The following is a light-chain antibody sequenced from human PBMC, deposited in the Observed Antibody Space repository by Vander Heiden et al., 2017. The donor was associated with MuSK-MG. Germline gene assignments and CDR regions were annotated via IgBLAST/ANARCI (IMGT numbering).Light chain of an antibody. J-gene: IGKJ5*01. Sequence: SLPPVSRATLSCRASQTLSVAFIAWYQLKPGQAPRLLVHGQSSRASDIPDRFSARGSGTDFTLTISRLEPEDFAVYYCQQYGRSPITFGQGTRLDIK. CDR3: QQYGRSPIT. CDR1: QTLSVAF. CDR2: GQS. V-gene: IGKV3-20*01.